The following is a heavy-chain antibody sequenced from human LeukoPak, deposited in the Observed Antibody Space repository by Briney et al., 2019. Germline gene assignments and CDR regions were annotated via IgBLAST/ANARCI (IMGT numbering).Heavy chain of an antibody. D-gene: IGHD3-3*01. CDR1: GFTFSSYG. CDR3: AKDRGYDFWSGYLDY. V-gene: IGHV3-33*06. J-gene: IGHJ4*02. CDR2: IWYDGSNK. Sequence: GGSLRLSCAASGFTFSSYGMHWVRQAPGKGLEWVAVIWYDGSNKYYADSVKGRFTICRYNSKNTLYLQMNSLRAEDTAVYYCAKDRGYDFWSGYLDYWGQGTLVTVSS.